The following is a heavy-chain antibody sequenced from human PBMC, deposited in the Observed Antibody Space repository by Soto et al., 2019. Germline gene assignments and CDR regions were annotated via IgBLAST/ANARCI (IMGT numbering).Heavy chain of an antibody. CDR2: IYYSGST. Sequence: PSETLSLTCTVSGGSISSYYWSWIRQPPGKGLEWIGYIYYSGSTNYNPSLKSRVTISVDTSKNQFSLKLSSVTAADTAVYYCARESGEYYYDSSGYHRRGAFDIWGQGTMVTVSS. V-gene: IGHV4-59*01. D-gene: IGHD3-22*01. CDR1: GGSISSYY. J-gene: IGHJ3*02. CDR3: ARESGEYYYDSSGYHRRGAFDI.